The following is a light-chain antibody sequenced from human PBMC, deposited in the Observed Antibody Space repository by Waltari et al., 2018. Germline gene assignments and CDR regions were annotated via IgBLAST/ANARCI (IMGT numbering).Light chain of an antibody. J-gene: IGLJ3*02. CDR3: AAWDDSLSGRV. V-gene: IGLV1-47*01. CDR1: RSNLGSNY. Sequence: QSVLTQPPSPPGTPGQRVTIPCSGSRSNLGSNYVYWYQQLPGTAPNLLIYRNNQRPSGVPDRFSGSKSGTSASLAISGLRSEDEADYYCAAWDDSLSGRVFGGGTKVTVL. CDR2: RNN.